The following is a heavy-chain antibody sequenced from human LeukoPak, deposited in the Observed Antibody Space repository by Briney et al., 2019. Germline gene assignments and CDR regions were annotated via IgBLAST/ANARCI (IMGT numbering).Heavy chain of an antibody. D-gene: IGHD2/OR15-2a*01. V-gene: IGHV1-46*01. J-gene: IGHJ4*02. CDR1: GYTFTSYY. CDR3: ARDRSPEYRIFDY. Sequence: ASVKVSCKASGYTFTSYYMHWVRQAPGQGLEWMGIINPSGGSTSYAQKFQGRVTMTTDTSTSTAYMELRSLRSDDTAVYYCARDRSPEYRIFDYWGQGTLVTVSS. CDR2: INPSGGST.